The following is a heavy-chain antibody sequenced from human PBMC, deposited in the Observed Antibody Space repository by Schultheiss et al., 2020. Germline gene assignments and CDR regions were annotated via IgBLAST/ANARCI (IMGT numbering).Heavy chain of an antibody. V-gene: IGHV3-13*01. J-gene: IGHJ4*02. CDR3: AREGQPNYDFWSGYYRGLDY. CDR1: GFTFSSYD. Sequence: GGSLRLSCAASGFTFSSYDMHWVRQATGKGLEWVSAIGTAGDTYYPGSVKGRFTISRENAKNSLYLQMNSLRAGDTAVYYCAREGQPNYDFWSGYYRGLDYWGQGTLVTVSS. D-gene: IGHD3-3*01. CDR2: IGTAGDT.